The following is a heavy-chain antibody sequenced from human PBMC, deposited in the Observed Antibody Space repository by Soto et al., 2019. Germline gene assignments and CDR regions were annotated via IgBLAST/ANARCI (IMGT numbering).Heavy chain of an antibody. CDR2: IYYSGST. CDR3: ARRFHAEYDILTGYYNKGWFDP. CDR1: GGSISSSSYY. J-gene: IGHJ5*02. D-gene: IGHD3-9*01. V-gene: IGHV4-39*01. Sequence: QLQLQESGPGLVKPSETLSLTCTVSGGSISSSSYYWGWIRQPPGKGLEWIGSIYYSGSTYYNPSLKSRVTISVDTSKNQFSLQLSSVTAADTAVYYCARRFHAEYDILTGYYNKGWFDPWGQGTLVTVSS.